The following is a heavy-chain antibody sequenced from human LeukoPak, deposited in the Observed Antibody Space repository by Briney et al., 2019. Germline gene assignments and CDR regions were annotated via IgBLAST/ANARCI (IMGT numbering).Heavy chain of an antibody. CDR3: AKDGSGYYPNYFDY. Sequence: GGSLRPSCAASGFTFSNYAMSWVRQAPGKGLEWVSGITGSGGGTYYADSVKGRCTISRDNSKKALYLQMNSLRAEDTAVYYCAKDGSGYYPNYFDYWGQGTLVTVSS. D-gene: IGHD3-22*01. CDR1: GFTFSNYA. J-gene: IGHJ4*02. CDR2: ITGSGGGT. V-gene: IGHV3-23*01.